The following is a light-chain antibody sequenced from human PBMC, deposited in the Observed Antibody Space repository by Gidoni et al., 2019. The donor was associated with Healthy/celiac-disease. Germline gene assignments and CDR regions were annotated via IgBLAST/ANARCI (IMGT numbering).Light chain of an antibody. V-gene: IGLV2-14*01. CDR1: SSDVGGYNY. J-gene: IGLJ3*02. CDR2: EVS. CDR3: SSYTSSSTQV. Sequence: HSALTQPAPVSGSLGQSITISCPGTSSDVGGYNYVSWYQQHPGKAPKLMIYEVSNRPSGVSNRFSGSNSGNTASLTISGLQAEDEADYYCSSYTSSSTQVFGGGTKLTVL.